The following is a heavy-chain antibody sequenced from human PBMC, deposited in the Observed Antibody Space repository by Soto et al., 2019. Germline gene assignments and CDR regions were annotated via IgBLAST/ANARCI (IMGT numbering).Heavy chain of an antibody. Sequence: SETLSLTCTVSGAYMRNDYYYWSWVRQNPGKDLEWIGHMHHSGRTHYNPSLKSRVAISVDTSKNQFSLYLNSVTAADTAVYYFARWVEVSIDYFDSWGQGTPVTVSS. CDR3: ARWVEVSIDYFDS. CDR1: GAYMRNDYYY. V-gene: IGHV4-31*03. CDR2: MHHSGRT. J-gene: IGHJ4*02. D-gene: IGHD2-15*01.